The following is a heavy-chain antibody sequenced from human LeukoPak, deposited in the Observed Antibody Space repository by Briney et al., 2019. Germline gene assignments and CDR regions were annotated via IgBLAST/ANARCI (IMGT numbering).Heavy chain of an antibody. Sequence: GGSLRLSCAASGFTFSSYEMNWVRQAPGKGLEWISYISNSGTIMYYADSVKGRFTISRDDAKSSLYLQLNGLRAGDTAVYYCTLVPLGWGQGTLVTVSS. CDR2: ISNSGTIM. V-gene: IGHV3-48*03. J-gene: IGHJ4*02. CDR3: TLVPLG. D-gene: IGHD2-8*02. CDR1: GFTFSSYE.